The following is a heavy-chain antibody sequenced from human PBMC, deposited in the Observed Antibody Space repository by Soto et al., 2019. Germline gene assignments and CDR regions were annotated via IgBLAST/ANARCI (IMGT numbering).Heavy chain of an antibody. V-gene: IGHV3-7*01. CDR1: GFIFSTYW. CDR2: IKPDGSAK. Sequence: GGSLSLSCAASGFIFSTYWMTWVRHAPGRGLGWVANIKPDGSAKNYEDSVKGRFTISRDNAKNSLYLQMDSLRAEDTAVYYCASAPKGGVFDFWGQGALVTVSS. CDR3: ASAPKGGVFDF. J-gene: IGHJ4*02. D-gene: IGHD3-16*01.